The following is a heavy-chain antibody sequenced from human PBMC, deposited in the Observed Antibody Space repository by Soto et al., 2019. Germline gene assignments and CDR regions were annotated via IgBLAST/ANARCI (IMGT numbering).Heavy chain of an antibody. J-gene: IGHJ4*02. V-gene: IGHV3-74*01. CDR3: TRVVDGSAGEFDS. Sequence: EVQLVESGGGLIQPGGSLRLSCVASGFPLSNYWMHWVRQAPGEGLVWVSRIDSDGGGTTYADSVKGRFTISRDNAKNTLYLQMNSLRAEDTAVYYCTRVVDGSAGEFDSWGQGTLVTVSS. CDR1: GFPLSNYW. D-gene: IGHD3-10*01. CDR2: IDSDGGGT.